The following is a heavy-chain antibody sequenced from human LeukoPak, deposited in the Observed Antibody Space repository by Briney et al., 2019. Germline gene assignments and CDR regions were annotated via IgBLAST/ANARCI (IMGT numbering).Heavy chain of an antibody. CDR1: GFTFSSYW. CDR2: IKQDGSEK. CDR3: ARETTYANDAFDI. J-gene: IGHJ3*02. V-gene: IGHV3-7*01. D-gene: IGHD4-11*01. Sequence: GGSLRLSCAASGFTFSSYWMSWVRQAPGKGLEWVANIKQDGSEKYYVDSVKGRFTISRDNAKNSLYLQMNSLRAENTAVYYCARETTYANDAFDIWGQGTMVTVSS.